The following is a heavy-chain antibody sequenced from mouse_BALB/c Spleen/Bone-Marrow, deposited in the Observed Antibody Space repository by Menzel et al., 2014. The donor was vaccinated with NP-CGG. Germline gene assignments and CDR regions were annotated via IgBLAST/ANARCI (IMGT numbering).Heavy chain of an antibody. CDR3: ARGGGYDWYFDV. J-gene: IGHJ1*01. CDR2: ISSGGSYT. D-gene: IGHD2-2*01. V-gene: IGHV5-9-3*01. CDR1: GFTFSSYA. Sequence: EVQLVESGGGLVEPGGSLKLSCAASGFTFSSYAMSWVRQTPEKRLEWVATISSGGSYTYYPDSVKGRSTISRDNAKNTLYLQMSSLRSEDTAMYYCARGGGYDWYFDVWGAGTTVTVSS.